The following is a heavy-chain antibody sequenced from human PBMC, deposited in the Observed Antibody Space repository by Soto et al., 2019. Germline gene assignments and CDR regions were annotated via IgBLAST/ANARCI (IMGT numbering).Heavy chain of an antibody. Sequence: EVQLLESGGGLVQPGGSLRLSCAASGFTFSSYVMSWVRQAPGKGLEWVSAISGSGGSTYYADSVKGRFTISRDNSKNTLYLQRSSLRAGDTAVYYCAKGSSGWYERFDYWGQGTLVTVSS. CDR2: ISGSGGST. V-gene: IGHV3-23*01. CDR3: AKGSSGWYERFDY. CDR1: GFTFSSYV. D-gene: IGHD6-19*01. J-gene: IGHJ4*02.